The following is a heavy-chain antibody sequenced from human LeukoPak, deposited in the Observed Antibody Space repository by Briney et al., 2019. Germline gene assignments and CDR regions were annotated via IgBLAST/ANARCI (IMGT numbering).Heavy chain of an antibody. CDR3: ARPRDTGSGNSPFDF. CDR2: IYPGVSDT. J-gene: IGHJ4*02. CDR1: GYSFTTHW. D-gene: IGHD3-10*01. V-gene: IGHV5-51*01. Sequence: LGESLKISCKGSGYSFTTHWIGWVRQVPGKGLGWSGFIYPGVSDTRYSPFFQGQVTMSVDKSLNTASLQWTSLKASDTAIYYCARPRDTGSGNSPFDFWGQGTLVTVSS.